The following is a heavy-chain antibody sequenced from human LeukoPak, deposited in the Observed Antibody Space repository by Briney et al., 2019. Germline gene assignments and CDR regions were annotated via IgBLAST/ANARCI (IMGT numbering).Heavy chain of an antibody. Sequence: GGSLRLSCAASGFTFSSYAMSWVRQAPGEGLEWVSAISGSGGSTYYADSVKGRFTISRDNSKNTLYLQMNSLRAEDRAVYYCAKDLNILTGYPYSFDYWGQGTLVTVSS. D-gene: IGHD3-9*01. J-gene: IGHJ4*02. CDR2: ISGSGGST. V-gene: IGHV3-23*01. CDR1: GFTFSSYA. CDR3: AKDLNILTGYPYSFDY.